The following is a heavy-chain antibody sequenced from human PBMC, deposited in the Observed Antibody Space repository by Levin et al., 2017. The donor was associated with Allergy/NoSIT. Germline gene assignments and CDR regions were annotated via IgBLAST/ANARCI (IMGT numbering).Heavy chain of an antibody. CDR2: IYWDDDE. V-gene: IGHV2-5*02. CDR3: AHSRRRDSCSGGSCYFFDD. D-gene: IGHD2-15*01. Sequence: SLTTNGVGLGWIRQPPGKALEWLAIIYWDDDERYSPSLKSRLTMTKDTSKNQVVLTLTNMDPVDAATYYCAHSRRRDSCSGGSCYFFDDWGQGTQVTVSS. J-gene: IGHJ4*02. CDR1: SLTTNGVG.